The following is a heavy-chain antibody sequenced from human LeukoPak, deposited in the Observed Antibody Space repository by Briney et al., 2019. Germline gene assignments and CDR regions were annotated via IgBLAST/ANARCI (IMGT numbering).Heavy chain of an antibody. V-gene: IGHV4-31*03. D-gene: IGHD6-13*01. J-gene: IGHJ4*02. Sequence: SETLSLTCTVSGGSISSSGYYWNWIHQHPGKGLEWMGYIYYSGSTYYSPSLNSRVTISGDTSKNQFSLKLSSVTAADTAVYYCAREGTATDGMGFDYWGQGTLVTVSS. CDR3: AREGTATDGMGFDY. CDR1: GGSISSSGYY. CDR2: IYYSGST.